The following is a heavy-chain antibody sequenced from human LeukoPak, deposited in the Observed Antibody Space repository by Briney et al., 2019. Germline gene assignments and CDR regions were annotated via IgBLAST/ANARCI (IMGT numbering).Heavy chain of an antibody. D-gene: IGHD3-10*01. CDR1: GFTFSSYV. J-gene: IGHJ6*03. V-gene: IGHV3-30*04. CDR2: ISYAGTNK. Sequence: PGGSLRLSCAASGFTFSSYVMNWVRQAPGKGLEWVAVISYAGTNKYYADSVKGRFTISRDNSKNTLYLQMNSLKGDDTAVYYCAKDSAFYYIDVWGKGTTVIISS. CDR3: AKDSAFYYIDV.